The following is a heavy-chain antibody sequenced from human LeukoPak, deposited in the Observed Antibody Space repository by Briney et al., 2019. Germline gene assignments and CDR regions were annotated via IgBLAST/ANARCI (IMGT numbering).Heavy chain of an antibody. Sequence: GGSLRLSCAASGFTFSSYGMHWVRQAPGKGLEWVAVIWYDGSNKYYADSVKGRFTISRDNSKNTLYLQMNSLRAEDTAVYYCARDGSSGWYWVDYWGQGALVTVSS. D-gene: IGHD6-19*01. CDR1: GFTFSSYG. J-gene: IGHJ4*02. CDR3: ARDGSSGWYWVDY. V-gene: IGHV3-33*01. CDR2: IWYDGSNK.